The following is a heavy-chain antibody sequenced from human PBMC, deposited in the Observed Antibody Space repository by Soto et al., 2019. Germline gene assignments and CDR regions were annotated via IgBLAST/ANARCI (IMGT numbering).Heavy chain of an antibody. CDR2: ISYDGSNK. D-gene: IGHD6-6*01. J-gene: IGHJ6*02. V-gene: IGHV3-30-3*01. Sequence: PGGSLRLCCAACGFTFSSYAMHWVRQAPGKGLEWVAVISYDGSNKYYADSVKGRFTISRDNSKNTLYLQMNSLRAEDTAVYYCARVSSRYYYYGMDVWGQGTTVTVSS. CDR3: ARVSSRYYYYGMDV. CDR1: GFTFSSYA.